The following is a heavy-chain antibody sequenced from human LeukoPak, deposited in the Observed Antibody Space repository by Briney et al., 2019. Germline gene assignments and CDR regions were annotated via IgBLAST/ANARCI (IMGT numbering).Heavy chain of an antibody. D-gene: IGHD5-12*01. J-gene: IGHJ6*03. Sequence: SETLSLTCTVSGGSISSYHWSWIRQPPGKGLEWIGYIYYTGSTNHNPSLKSRVTISVDTSKNQFSLKLSSVTAADTAVYYCARVVYSGYDFRGAMDVWGKGTTVTVSS. CDR3: ARVVYSGYDFRGAMDV. V-gene: IGHV4-59*01. CDR2: IYYTGST. CDR1: GGSISSYH.